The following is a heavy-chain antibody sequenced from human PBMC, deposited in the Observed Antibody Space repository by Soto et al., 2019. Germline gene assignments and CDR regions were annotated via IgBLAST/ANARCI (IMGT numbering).Heavy chain of an antibody. CDR2: IYRTGST. J-gene: IGHJ4*02. CDR3: ASRDPGTSVDY. Sequence: SETLSLTCAVSGGSFTSNNWWTWVRQPLGQGLEWIGEIYRTGSTNYNPSLKSRVTISLDKSENQFSLKVTSLTAADTAVYYCASRDPGTSVDYWGQGTLVTVSS. V-gene: IGHV4-4*02. CDR1: GGSFTSNNW. D-gene: IGHD1-7*01.